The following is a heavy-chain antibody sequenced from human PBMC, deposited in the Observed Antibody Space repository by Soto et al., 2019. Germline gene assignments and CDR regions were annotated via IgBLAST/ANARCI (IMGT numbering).Heavy chain of an antibody. CDR3: AKGSANFSPYYFDF. Sequence: GGSLRLSCAASGFTFSTFSMGWVRQVPGKGLEWISAITGTGGDTYHADSVQGRFTISRDNSKSMLFMQMTGLRVEDTAVFYCAKGSANFSPYYFDFWGQGALVTVS. CDR1: GFTFSTFS. V-gene: IGHV3-23*01. CDR2: ITGTGGDT. J-gene: IGHJ4*02.